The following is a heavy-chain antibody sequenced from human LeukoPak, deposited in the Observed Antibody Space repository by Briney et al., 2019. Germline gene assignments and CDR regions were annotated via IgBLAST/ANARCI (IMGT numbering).Heavy chain of an antibody. CDR3: ARVGGKDYVWGSYRYYYYYYMDV. V-gene: IGHV4-59*01. D-gene: IGHD3-16*02. CDR1: GGSISSYY. J-gene: IGHJ6*03. CDR2: IYYSGST. Sequence: PSETLSLTCTVSGGSISSYYWSWIRQPPGKGLEWIGYIYYSGSTNYNPSLKSRVTISVDTSKNQFSLKLSSVTAADTAVYYCARVGGKDYVWGSYRYYYYYYMDVWGKGTTVTVSS.